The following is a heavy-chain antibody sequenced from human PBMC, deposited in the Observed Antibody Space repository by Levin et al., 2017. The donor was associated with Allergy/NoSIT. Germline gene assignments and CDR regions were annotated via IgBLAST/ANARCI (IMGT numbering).Heavy chain of an antibody. CDR1: RFTFSSYE. Sequence: GESLKISCAASRFTFSSYEMNWVRQAPGKGLEWVSYISSSGSTTHYADSVKGRFTMSRDNAKNSLFLQMNSLRAEDTAVYYCARGAAYFYDSRYYFDYWGQGTLVTVSS. D-gene: IGHD3-22*01. CDR2: ISSSGSTT. CDR3: ARGAAYFYDSRYYFDY. V-gene: IGHV3-48*03. J-gene: IGHJ4*02.